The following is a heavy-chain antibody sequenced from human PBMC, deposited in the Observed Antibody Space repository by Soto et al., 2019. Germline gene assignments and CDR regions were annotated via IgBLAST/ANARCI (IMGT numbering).Heavy chain of an antibody. CDR3: ATRKRGFQYYYDSSGYAPGTEYYFDY. Sequence: SVKVSCKASGGTFSSYAISWVRQAPGQGLEWMGGIIPIFGTANYAQKFQGRVTITADESTSTAYMELSSLRSEDTAVYYCATRKRGFQYYYDSSGYAPGTEYYFDYWGQGTLVTVSS. CDR2: IIPIFGTA. J-gene: IGHJ4*02. D-gene: IGHD3-22*01. CDR1: GGTFSSYA. V-gene: IGHV1-69*13.